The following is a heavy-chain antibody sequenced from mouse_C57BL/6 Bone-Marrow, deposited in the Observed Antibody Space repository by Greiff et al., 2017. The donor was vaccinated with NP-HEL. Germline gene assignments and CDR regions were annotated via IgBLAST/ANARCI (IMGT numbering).Heavy chain of an antibody. V-gene: IGHV1-69*01. CDR1: GYTFTSYW. D-gene: IGHD3-1*01. J-gene: IGHJ2*01. CDR3: ARSGATYFDY. Sequence: QVQLQQPGAELVMPGASVKLSCKASGYTFTSYWMHWVKQRPGQGLEWIGEIDPSDSYTNYNQKFKGKFTLTVDKSSSTAYMQLSSLTSEDSADYYGARSGATYFDYWGQGTTLTVSS. CDR2: IDPSDSYT.